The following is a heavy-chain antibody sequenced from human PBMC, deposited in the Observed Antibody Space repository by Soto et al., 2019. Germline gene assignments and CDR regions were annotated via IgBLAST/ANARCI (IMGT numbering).Heavy chain of an antibody. J-gene: IGHJ6*02. D-gene: IGHD3-3*01. CDR2: ISYDGSNK. CDR3: ARRYGFWSELDHGMDV. CDR1: GFTFSSYA. Sequence: QVQLVESGGGMVQPGRSLRLSCAASGFTFSSYAMHWVRQAPGKGLEWVAVISYDGSNKYNADSVKGRFTISRDNSKNTVYQQMNSLRAEDTAVYYCARRYGFWSELDHGMDVWGQGTTVTVSS. V-gene: IGHV3-30-3*01.